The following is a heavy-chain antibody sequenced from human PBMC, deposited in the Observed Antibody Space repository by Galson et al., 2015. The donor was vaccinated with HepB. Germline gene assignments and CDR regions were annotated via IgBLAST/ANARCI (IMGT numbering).Heavy chain of an antibody. Sequence: SVKVSCKASGGTFSNFALSWVRQAPGQGLEWMGGIIPIFNTTNYAQKFQGRVTITADESTSTAYMELSSLRSEDTAVYYCAKDGGLLRWFDPWGQGTLVTVSS. V-gene: IGHV1-69*13. CDR2: IIPIFNTT. J-gene: IGHJ5*02. CDR1: GGTFSNFA. D-gene: IGHD1-26*01. CDR3: AKDGGLLRWFDP.